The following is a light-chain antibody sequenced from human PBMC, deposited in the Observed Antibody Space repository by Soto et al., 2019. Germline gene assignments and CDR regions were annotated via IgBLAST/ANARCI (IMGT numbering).Light chain of an antibody. CDR3: QQYGSSQT. Sequence: EIVLTQSPGTLSLSPGERATLSCRASQSVSSGYLAWYQQKPGQAPRLLIYGASIRATGIPDRFSGSGSGTDFTLTSSRLEPEDFAVYYCQQYGSSQTFDHGTPVEIK. CDR1: QSVSSGY. V-gene: IGKV3-20*01. J-gene: IGKJ1*01. CDR2: GAS.